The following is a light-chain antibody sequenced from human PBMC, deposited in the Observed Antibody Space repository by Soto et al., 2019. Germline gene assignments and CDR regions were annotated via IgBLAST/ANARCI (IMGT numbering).Light chain of an antibody. V-gene: IGLV2-11*01. CDR3: CSYAGTYTFGVV. Sequence: QCALTQPRSVSGSPGQSVTISCTGTSSDVGVYNYVSWYQQHPGKAPKLMIYDVNKRPSGVPDRFSGSKSGNTASLTISGLQAEDEADYYCCSYAGTYTFGVVFGGGTKLTVL. CDR2: DVN. CDR1: SSDVGVYNY. J-gene: IGLJ2*01.